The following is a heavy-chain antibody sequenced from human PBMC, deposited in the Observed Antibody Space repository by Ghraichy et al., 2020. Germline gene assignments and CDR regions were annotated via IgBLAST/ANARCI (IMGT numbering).Heavy chain of an antibody. D-gene: IGHD6-25*01. J-gene: IGHJ6*02. CDR1: GFTFSDYY. Sequence: GESLNISCAASGFTFSDYYMSWIRQAPGKGLEWVSYISSSGSTIYYADSVKGRFTISRDNAKNSLYLQMNSLRAEDTAVYYCAREVRIAPDYYYYGMDVWGQGTTVTVSS. V-gene: IGHV3-11*01. CDR3: AREVRIAPDYYYYGMDV. CDR2: ISSSGSTI.